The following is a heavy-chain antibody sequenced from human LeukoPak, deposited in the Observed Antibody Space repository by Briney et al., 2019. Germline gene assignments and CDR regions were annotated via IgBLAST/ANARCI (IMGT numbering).Heavy chain of an antibody. V-gene: IGHV3-30*02. CDR1: GFIFSDYG. CDR3: AKLYGSGTSYHPLDY. Sequence: PGGSLRLSCAASGFIFSDYGMHWVRQAPGKGLEWVAFIRYDGSDKYYADSVKGRFTNSRDDSKNTLYLQMNSLGPEDTAVYYCAKLYGSGTSYHPLDYWGQGTLVTVSS. D-gene: IGHD3-10*01. CDR2: IRYDGSDK. J-gene: IGHJ4*02.